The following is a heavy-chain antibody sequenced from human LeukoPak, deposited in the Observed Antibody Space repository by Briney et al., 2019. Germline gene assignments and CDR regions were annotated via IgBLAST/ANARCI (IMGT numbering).Heavy chain of an antibody. CDR1: GGSISSSSYY. V-gene: IGHV4-39*07. J-gene: IGHJ6*03. Sequence: SETLSLTCTVSGGSISSSSYYWGWIRQPPGKGLEWIGSIYYSGSTYYNPSLKSRVTISVDTSKNQFSLKLSSVTAADTAVYYCARVVSSGWYGGFYYYYMDVWGKGTTVTVSS. CDR2: IYYSGST. D-gene: IGHD6-19*01. CDR3: ARVVSSGWYGGFYYYYMDV.